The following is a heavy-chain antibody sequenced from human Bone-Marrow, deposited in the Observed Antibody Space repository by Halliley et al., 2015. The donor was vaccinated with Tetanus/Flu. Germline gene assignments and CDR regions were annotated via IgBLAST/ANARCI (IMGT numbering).Heavy chain of an antibody. CDR2: IFPGAPAP. J-gene: IGHJ4*02. D-gene: IGHD4-17*01. V-gene: IGHV5-51*01. Sequence: WMGFIFPGAPAPDYSPSFQGQVPITADNSFSTVYIHFSSLKASDTAFYFCARRDLLYGDRYFDYWGRGTLVTVSS. CDR3: ARRDLLYGDRYFDY.